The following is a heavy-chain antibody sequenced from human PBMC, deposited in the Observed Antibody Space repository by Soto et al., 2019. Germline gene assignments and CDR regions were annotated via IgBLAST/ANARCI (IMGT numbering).Heavy chain of an antibody. J-gene: IGHJ4*02. CDR3: ARDFGVQELDY. D-gene: IGHD3-3*01. CDR2: INQDGSEK. V-gene: IGHV3-7*01. CDR1: GFTFSSFW. Sequence: GGSLRLSCAASGFTFSSFWITWVRQAPGKGLEWVANINQDGSEKHYVDSVKGRFTLSRDNAENSVYLQMNSLRADDTAVYYCARDFGVQELDYWGQGTLVTVPS.